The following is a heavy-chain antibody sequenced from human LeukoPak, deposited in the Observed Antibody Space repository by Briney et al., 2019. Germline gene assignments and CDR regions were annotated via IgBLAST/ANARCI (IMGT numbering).Heavy chain of an antibody. V-gene: IGHV3-21*01. J-gene: IGHJ3*02. Sequence: GGSLRLSCAASGFTFSSYSMNWVRQAPGKGLEWVSSISSSSSYIYYADSVKGRFTISRDNAKNSLYLQMNSLRAEDTAVYYCAVGANGAAFDIWGQGTMVTVSS. CDR3: AVGANGAAFDI. CDR2: ISSSSSYI. CDR1: GFTFSSYS. D-gene: IGHD1-26*01.